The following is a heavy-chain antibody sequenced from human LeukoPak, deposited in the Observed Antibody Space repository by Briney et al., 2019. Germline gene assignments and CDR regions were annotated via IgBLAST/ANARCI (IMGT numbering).Heavy chain of an antibody. Sequence: SETLSLTCTVSGGSISSGGYYWSWIRQHPGEGLEWIGYIYYSGSTYYNPSLKSRVTISVDTSKNQFSLKLSSVTAADTAVYYCARQSGIAAAIDYWGQGTLVTVSS. J-gene: IGHJ4*02. D-gene: IGHD6-13*01. CDR2: IYYSGST. V-gene: IGHV4-31*03. CDR1: GGSISSGGYY. CDR3: ARQSGIAAAIDY.